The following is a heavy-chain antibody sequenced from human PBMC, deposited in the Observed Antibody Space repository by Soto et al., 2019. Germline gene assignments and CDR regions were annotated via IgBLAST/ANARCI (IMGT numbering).Heavy chain of an antibody. CDR1: GFTFSSYA. Sequence: GGSLRLSCAASGFTFSSYAMSWVRQAPGKGLEWVSAISGSGGSTYYADSVKGRFTISRDNSKNTLYLQMNSLRAEDTAVYYCAKPVVAATHYYYYYMDVWGKGTTVTVSS. J-gene: IGHJ6*03. D-gene: IGHD2-15*01. CDR2: ISGSGGST. CDR3: AKPVVAATHYYYYYMDV. V-gene: IGHV3-23*01.